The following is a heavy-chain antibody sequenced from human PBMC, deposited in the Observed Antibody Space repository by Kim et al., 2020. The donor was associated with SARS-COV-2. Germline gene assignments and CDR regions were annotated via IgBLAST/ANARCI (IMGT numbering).Heavy chain of an antibody. CDR3: AKGGSPYGDYPYYFDY. D-gene: IGHD4-17*01. J-gene: IGHJ4*02. Sequence: SVKGRVTISRDKAKDTLYRQMNSLRAEDTAVYRCAKGGSPYGDYPYYFDYWGQGTLVTVSS. V-gene: IGHV3-23*01.